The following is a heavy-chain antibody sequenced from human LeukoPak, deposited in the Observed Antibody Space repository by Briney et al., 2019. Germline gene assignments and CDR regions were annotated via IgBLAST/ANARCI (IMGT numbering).Heavy chain of an antibody. CDR3: ARDLSGWYDFYDY. CDR1: VYTFTSYD. CDR2: ISAYNGNT. V-gene: IGHV1-18*01. J-gene: IGHJ4*02. Sequence: GASVKVSCKASVYTFTSYDINWVRQATGQGLEWMGWISAYNGNTNYAQKLQGRVTMTTDTSTSTAYMELRSLRSDDTAVYYCARDLSGWYDFYDYWGQGTLVTVSS. D-gene: IGHD6-19*01.